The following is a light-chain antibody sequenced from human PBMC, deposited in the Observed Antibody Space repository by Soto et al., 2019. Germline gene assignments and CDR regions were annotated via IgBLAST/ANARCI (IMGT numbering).Light chain of an antibody. V-gene: IGKV3-15*01. CDR3: QQYNNWWT. Sequence: EIVMTQSPATLSASPGERATLSCRASQSVSNNLAWYHQKPGQAPRLLIYGASTMATGIPARFSGSGSGTEFTLTISSLQPEDFAVYYCQQYNNWWTFGQGTKVEIK. CDR1: QSVSNN. CDR2: GAS. J-gene: IGKJ1*01.